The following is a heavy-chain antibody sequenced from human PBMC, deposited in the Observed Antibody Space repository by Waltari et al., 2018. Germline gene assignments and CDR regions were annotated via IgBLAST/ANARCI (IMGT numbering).Heavy chain of an antibody. D-gene: IGHD3-22*01. J-gene: IGHJ4*02. V-gene: IGHV3-21*01. CDR2: ITTINNV. CDR3: ARDPLYFYDSRGYYAEDY. CDR1: GFTFISSG. Sequence: EVQLVESGGGMVRPGGYLRLSCEGSGFTFISSGMNCVRPAPGKGLEWVSSITTINNVYYADSVEGRFTLSRDSAKSSVSLQIDSLRADDTAVYYCARDPLYFYDSRGYYAEDYWGQGTLVTVSS.